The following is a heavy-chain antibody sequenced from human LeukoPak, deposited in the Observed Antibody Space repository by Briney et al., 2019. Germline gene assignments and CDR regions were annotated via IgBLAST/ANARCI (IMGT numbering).Heavy chain of an antibody. CDR3: AKAPHDYGDYLAAFDI. V-gene: IGHV3-23*01. CDR1: GFTFSSYA. D-gene: IGHD4-17*01. Sequence: GGSLRLSCAASGFTFSSYAMTWVRQAPGKGLEWVSAISGSGGSTYYADSVKGRFTISRDNSKNTLYLQMNSLRAEDTAVYYCAKAPHDYGDYLAAFDIWGQGTMVTVSS. CDR2: ISGSGGST. J-gene: IGHJ3*02.